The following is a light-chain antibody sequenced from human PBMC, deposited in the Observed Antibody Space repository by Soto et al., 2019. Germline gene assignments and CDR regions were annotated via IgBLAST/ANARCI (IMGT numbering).Light chain of an antibody. V-gene: IGKV3-20*01. J-gene: IGKJ4*01. CDR3: QQFGTSPPVT. CDR1: QTVRSTY. CDR2: GAS. Sequence: EIVLTQSPGTLSLSPGETATLSCRARQTVRSTYLAWYQQKPGQAPRLLIYGASTRVTGIPDRFSGSGSGTDFTLTISRLEPEDFAVYYCQQFGTSPPVTFGGGTKVE.